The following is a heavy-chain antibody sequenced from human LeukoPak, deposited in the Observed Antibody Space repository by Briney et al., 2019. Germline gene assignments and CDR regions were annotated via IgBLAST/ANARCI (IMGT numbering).Heavy chain of an antibody. CDR2: IYSGGST. CDR1: AFTLRSNY. J-gene: IGHJ4*02. CDR3: ARGLTYNILTGYYPH. D-gene: IGHD3-9*01. Sequence: GGCLTLSCPASAFTLRSNYMSWVRQAPWRGLEWVSVIYSGGSTYYADSVKGRYTISRDNSKNTLYLQMNNMRAEDTAVYYCARGLTYNILTGYYPHWGQGTLVTVSS. V-gene: IGHV3-53*01.